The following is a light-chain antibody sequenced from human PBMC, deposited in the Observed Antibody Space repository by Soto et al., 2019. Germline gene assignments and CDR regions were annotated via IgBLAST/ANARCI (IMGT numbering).Light chain of an antibody. CDR2: AAS. Sequence: DIQMTQSPSTLSASVGDRVTITCRASESISSFLNWYQQKPGKAPERLMYAASNLQSGVPPRFSGRGSGTDFSLTISSLQPEDFASYYCQQSYSAPFTFGVGTKVDIK. CDR3: QQSYSAPFT. V-gene: IGKV1-39*01. CDR1: ESISSF. J-gene: IGKJ3*01.